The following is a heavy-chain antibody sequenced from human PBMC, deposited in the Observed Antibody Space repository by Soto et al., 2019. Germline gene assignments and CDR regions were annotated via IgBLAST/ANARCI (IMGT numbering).Heavy chain of an antibody. CDR2: VKQDGSEI. Sequence: EVHLVESGGGLVQSGGSLRLSCAASGFTFSNHWMTWVRQAPGKGLEWVASVKQDGSEIYYGDSVKGRFTISRDNAKNSLFLQLNSLSAEDTAIHYCARDPGISSGWYYFDYWAQGTLVTVSS. D-gene: IGHD6-19*01. CDR3: ARDPGISSGWYYFDY. J-gene: IGHJ4*02. V-gene: IGHV3-7*05. CDR1: GFTFSNHW.